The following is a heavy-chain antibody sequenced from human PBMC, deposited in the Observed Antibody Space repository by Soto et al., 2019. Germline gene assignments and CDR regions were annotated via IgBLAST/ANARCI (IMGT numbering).Heavy chain of an antibody. V-gene: IGHV3-13*05. J-gene: IGHJ6*03. CDR1: GFTFSSYD. Sequence: EVQLVESGGDLVQPGGSLRLSCAASGFTFSSYDMHWVRQAAGKGLEWVSAIGTAGDPYYTDSAKGRFTISRENAQNSLFLQMNSLRAGDTAVYYCARGSFGAGSFRAYMDVWGRGITVTVS. CDR2: IGTAGDP. CDR3: ARGSFGAGSFRAYMDV. D-gene: IGHD3-10*01.